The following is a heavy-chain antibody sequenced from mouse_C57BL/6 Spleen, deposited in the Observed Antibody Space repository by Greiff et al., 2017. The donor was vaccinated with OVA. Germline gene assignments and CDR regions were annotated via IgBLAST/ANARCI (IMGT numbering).Heavy chain of an antibody. Sequence: VQLQQSGAELVRPGASVKLSCTASGFNIKDDYMHWVKQRPEQGLEWIGWIDPENGDTEYASKFQGKATITADTSSNTAYLQLSILTSEDTAVDYCTTGGLGRGYFDYWGQGTTLTVSS. D-gene: IGHD4-1*01. CDR3: TTGGLGRGYFDY. CDR2: IDPENGDT. J-gene: IGHJ2*01. CDR1: GFNIKDDY. V-gene: IGHV14-4*01.